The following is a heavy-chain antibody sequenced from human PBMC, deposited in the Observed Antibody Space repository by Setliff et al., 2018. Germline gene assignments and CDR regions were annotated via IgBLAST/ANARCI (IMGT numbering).Heavy chain of an antibody. V-gene: IGHV3-11*04. D-gene: IGHD4-4*01. CDR1: GFTFSDYY. J-gene: IGHJ4*02. CDR2: ITRSGDAM. Sequence: GGSLRLSCAASGFTFSDYYMSWIRQAPGRGLEWVSYITRSGDAMYYTDSVKGRFTISRDNAKNSLYLQMNNLRAEDSAVYYCARRGTTAFDFWGLGTLVTVSS. CDR3: ARRGTTAFDF.